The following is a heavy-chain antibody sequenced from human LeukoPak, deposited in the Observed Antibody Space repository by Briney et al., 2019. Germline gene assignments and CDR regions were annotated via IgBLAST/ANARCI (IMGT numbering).Heavy chain of an antibody. CDR1: GFTFSSYG. V-gene: IGHV3-30*03. CDR3: ARAPVVTPYYFDY. J-gene: IGHJ4*02. Sequence: GGSLRLSCAASGFTFSSYGMHWVRQAPGKGLEWVAVISYDGSNKYYADSVKGRFTISRDNSKNTLYLQMNSLRAEDTAVYYCARAPVVTPYYFDYWGQGTLVTVSS. D-gene: IGHD2-15*01. CDR2: ISYDGSNK.